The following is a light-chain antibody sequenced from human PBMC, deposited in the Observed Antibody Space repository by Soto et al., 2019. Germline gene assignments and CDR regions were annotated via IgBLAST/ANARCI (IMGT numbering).Light chain of an antibody. CDR1: NSDLGNYKY. J-gene: IGLJ1*01. CDR2: EVT. CDR3: NSYVGSNNYV. Sequence: QSALTQPVSVSGSPGQSVTIPCTGTNSDLGNYKYVSWYQQYPGKPPQLLIYEVTNRPLGVSNRFSGSKSGNTASLTISGLQAEDEADYYCNSYVGSNNYVFGTGTKLTVL. V-gene: IGLV2-14*01.